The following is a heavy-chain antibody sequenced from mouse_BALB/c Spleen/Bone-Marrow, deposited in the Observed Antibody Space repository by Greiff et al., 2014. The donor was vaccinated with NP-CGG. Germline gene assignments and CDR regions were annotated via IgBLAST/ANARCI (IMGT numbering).Heavy chain of an antibody. CDR2: ISSGSSTI. Sequence: EVQRVESGGGLVQPGGSRKLSCAASGFTFSSSGMHWVRQAPEKGLEWVAYISSGSSTIYYADTVKGRFTISRDNPKNTLFLLMTSLRSEDTAMYYCARDDYDYAMDYWGQGTSVTVSS. J-gene: IGHJ4*01. D-gene: IGHD2-4*01. CDR1: GFTFSSSG. V-gene: IGHV5-17*02. CDR3: ARDDYDYAMDY.